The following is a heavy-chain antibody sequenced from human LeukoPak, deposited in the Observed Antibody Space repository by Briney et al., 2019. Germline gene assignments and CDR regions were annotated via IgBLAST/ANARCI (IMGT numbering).Heavy chain of an antibody. CDR2: IYHSGST. D-gene: IGHD3-10*01. J-gene: IGHJ3*02. V-gene: IGHV4-30-2*01. CDR1: GGSISSGGYY. Sequence: SQTLSLTCTVSGGSISSGGYYWSCIRQPPGKGLECIGYIYHSGSTYYNPSLKSRVTISVDRSKNQFSLKLSSVTAADTAVYYCARDTGGRGRLEGFDIWGQGTMVTVSS. CDR3: ARDTGGRGRLEGFDI.